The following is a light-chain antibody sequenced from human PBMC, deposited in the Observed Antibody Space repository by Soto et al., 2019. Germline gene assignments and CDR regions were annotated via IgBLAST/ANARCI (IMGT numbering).Light chain of an antibody. J-gene: IGKJ2*01. CDR1: QSISSW. CDR3: QQYNDSFPFT. CDR2: EAS. V-gene: IGKV1-5*03. Sequence: DIQMIQSPSTLSASVGDRVTITCRASQSISSWLAWYQQKPGAAPKLLIYEASTLESGVPSRFSGSRSGTEFTLTVSSLQPDDFATYYCQQYNDSFPFTFGQGTKLEI.